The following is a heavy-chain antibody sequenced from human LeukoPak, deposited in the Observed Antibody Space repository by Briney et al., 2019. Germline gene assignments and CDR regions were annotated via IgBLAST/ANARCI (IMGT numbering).Heavy chain of an antibody. V-gene: IGHV3-15*01. J-gene: IGHJ6*02. Sequence: PGGSLRLSCEASGFTFSNAWMSWVRQAPGKGLEWVGRIKSKTDGGTTDYDAPVKGRFTISRDDSKNTLYLQMNSLKTEDTAVYYCTTDRPVDTAMVVYYYGMDVWGQGTTVTVSS. CDR1: GFTFSNAW. CDR3: TTDRPVDTAMVVYYYGMDV. CDR2: IKSKTDGGTT. D-gene: IGHD5-18*01.